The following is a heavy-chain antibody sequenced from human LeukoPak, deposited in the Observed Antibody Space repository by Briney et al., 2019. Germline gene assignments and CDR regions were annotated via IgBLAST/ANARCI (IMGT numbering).Heavy chain of an antibody. CDR1: GYTLIGFY. J-gene: IGHJ4*02. Sequence: SVKVSWKAYGYTLIGFYMHWVRPAPGHWRGWVGRIIPIHSITNYAQKFQGRVTITADKSTSTAYMELSSLRSEDTAVYYCASGKYCSGGSCYGENYWGQGTLVTVSS. D-gene: IGHD2-15*01. V-gene: IGHV1-69*02. CDR2: IIPIHSIT. CDR3: ASGKYCSGGSCYGENY.